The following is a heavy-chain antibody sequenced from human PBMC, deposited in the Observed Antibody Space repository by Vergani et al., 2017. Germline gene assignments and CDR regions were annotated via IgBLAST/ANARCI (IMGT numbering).Heavy chain of an antibody. CDR2: ISGSGSST. D-gene: IGHD2-15*01. CDR3: AKVRMTETFDY. J-gene: IGHJ4*02. CDR1: GFTFSSYG. V-gene: IGHV3-23*04. Sequence: EVQLVESGGGVVQPGRSLRLSCAASGFTFSSYGMHWVRQAPGKGLEWVSAISGSGSSTYYADSVKGRFTISRDNSKNTLYLQMNSLRAEDTAVYYCAKVRMTETFDYWGQGTLVTVSS.